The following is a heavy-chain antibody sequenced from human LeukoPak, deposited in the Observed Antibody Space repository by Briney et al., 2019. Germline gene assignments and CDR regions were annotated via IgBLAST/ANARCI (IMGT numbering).Heavy chain of an antibody. CDR1: GGTFSSYA. J-gene: IGHJ5*02. Sequence: SVKVSCKASGGTFSSYAISWVRQAPGQGLEWMGRIIPILGIANYAQKFQGRVTITADKSTSTAYMELSSLRSEDTAVYYCAYSGWYGEDWFDPWGQGTLVTVSS. V-gene: IGHV1-69*04. D-gene: IGHD6-19*01. CDR3: AYSGWYGEDWFDP. CDR2: IIPILGIA.